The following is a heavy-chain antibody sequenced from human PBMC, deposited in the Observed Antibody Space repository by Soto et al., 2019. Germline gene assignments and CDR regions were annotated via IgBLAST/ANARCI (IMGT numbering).Heavy chain of an antibody. Sequence: LSLTCAVYGGSFSGYYWSWTRQPPGKGLEWIGEINHSGSTNYNPSLKSRVTISVDTSKNQFSLKLSSVTAADTAVYYCARRHSSSWYGIDYWGQGTLVTVSS. CDR2: INHSGST. CDR1: GGSFSGYY. J-gene: IGHJ4*02. D-gene: IGHD6-13*01. V-gene: IGHV4-34*01. CDR3: ARRHSSSWYGIDY.